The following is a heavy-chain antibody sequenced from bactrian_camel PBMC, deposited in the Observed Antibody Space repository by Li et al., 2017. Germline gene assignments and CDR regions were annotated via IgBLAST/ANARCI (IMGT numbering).Heavy chain of an antibody. CDR2: MYTGDNYT. D-gene: IGHD2*01. V-gene: IGHV3S40*01. J-gene: IGHJ4*01. Sequence: VQLVESGGGLVQPGGSLTLSCAASGFTYGTYHMSWVRQALGKEREGLAAMYTGDNYTYYSASAKGRFTISQDIAKNTVYLQLNSLRPEDTATYYCAAGLVGERVLRSQDYRYWGQGTQVTVS. CDR1: GFTYGTYH. CDR3: AAGLVGERVLRSQDYRY.